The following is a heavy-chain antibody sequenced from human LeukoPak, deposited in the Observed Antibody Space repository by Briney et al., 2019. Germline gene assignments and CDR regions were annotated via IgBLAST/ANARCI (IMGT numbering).Heavy chain of an antibody. CDR2: FDPEVGKT. Sequence: ASVKVSCKVSGYTLTELSMHWVRQAPGKGLEWMGGFDPEVGKTIYAQKFQGRVTITADKSTSTAYMELRSLRSDDTAVYYCARVTQTDYDFDYWGQGTLVTVSS. CDR1: GYTLTELS. V-gene: IGHV1-24*01. J-gene: IGHJ4*02. CDR3: ARVTQTDYDFDY. D-gene: IGHD4-17*01.